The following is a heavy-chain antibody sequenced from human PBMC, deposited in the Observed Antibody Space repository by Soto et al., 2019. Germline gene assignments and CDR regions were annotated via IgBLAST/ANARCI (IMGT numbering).Heavy chain of an antibody. J-gene: IGHJ4*02. CDR3: ARDRILSVAGRFDY. CDR1: GFTFSSYA. D-gene: IGHD6-19*01. CDR2: ISYDGSNK. V-gene: IGHV3-30-3*01. Sequence: GGSLRLSXAASGFTFSSYAMHWVRQAPGKGLEWVAVISYDGSNKYYADSVKGRFTISRDNSKNTLYLQMNSLRAEDTAVYYCARDRILSVAGRFDYWGQGTLVTVSS.